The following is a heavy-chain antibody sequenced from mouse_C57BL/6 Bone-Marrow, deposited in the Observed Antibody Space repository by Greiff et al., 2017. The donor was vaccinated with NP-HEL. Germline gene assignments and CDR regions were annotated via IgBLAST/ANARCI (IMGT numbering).Heavy chain of an antibody. V-gene: IGHV1-52*01. CDR3: AIYYYGSSSENYYAMDY. Sequence: VQLQQSGAELVRPGSSVKLSCKASGYTFTSYWMHWVKQRPIQGLEWIGNIDPSDSETHYNQKFKDKATLTVDKSSSTAYMQLSSLTSEDSAVYYCAIYYYGSSSENYYAMDYWGQGTSVTVSS. CDR2: IDPSDSET. CDR1: GYTFTSYW. J-gene: IGHJ4*01. D-gene: IGHD1-1*01.